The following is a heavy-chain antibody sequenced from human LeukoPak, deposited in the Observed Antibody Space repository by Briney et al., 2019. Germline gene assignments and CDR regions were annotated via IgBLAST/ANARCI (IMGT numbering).Heavy chain of an antibody. D-gene: IGHD2-15*01. V-gene: IGHV3-64D*06. Sequence: GGSLRLSCSASGFTFSSYAMHWVRQAPGKGLEYVSAISSNGGSTYYADSVKGRFTISRDNSKNTLYLQMSSLRAEDTALYYCAKDTRYCSGGSCYPFIDYWGQGTLVTVSS. J-gene: IGHJ4*02. CDR2: ISSNGGST. CDR3: AKDTRYCSGGSCYPFIDY. CDR1: GFTFSSYA.